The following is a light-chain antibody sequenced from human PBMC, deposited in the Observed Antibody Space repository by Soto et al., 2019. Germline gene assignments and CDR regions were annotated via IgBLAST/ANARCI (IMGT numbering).Light chain of an antibody. Sequence: QSVLTQPAFVSGSPGQSINISCTGTSSDVGGYNYVSWYQHPPGKAPKLMISEVSNRPSGVSNRFSGSKSGNTASLTISGLQAEYEADYYCSSYTSTSTRVFGTGTKLTVL. CDR2: EVS. V-gene: IGLV2-14*01. J-gene: IGLJ1*01. CDR3: SSYTSTSTRV. CDR1: SSDVGGYNY.